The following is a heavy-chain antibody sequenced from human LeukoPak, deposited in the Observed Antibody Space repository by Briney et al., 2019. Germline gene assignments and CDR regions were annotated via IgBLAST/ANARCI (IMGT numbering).Heavy chain of an antibody. CDR2: IWYDGSEK. CDR1: GFTFSTYW. V-gene: IGHV3-33*07. CDR3: ARDGYYGSGRPFDY. D-gene: IGHD3-10*01. J-gene: IGHJ4*02. Sequence: GGSLRLSCAASGFTFSTYWMSWVRQAPGKGLEWVAVIWYDGSEKYYADSVKGRLTISRDNSKNTLYLQMNSLRADDTAVYHCARDGYYGSGRPFDYWGQGALVSVSS.